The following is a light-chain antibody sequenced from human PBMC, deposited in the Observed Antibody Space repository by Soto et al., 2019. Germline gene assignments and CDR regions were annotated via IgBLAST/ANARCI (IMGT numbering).Light chain of an antibody. Sequence: DTVMSQSPASLAVSLGGRATINCKSSQRLLYRYNNTNYLAWYQHKAGQPPKLLIYWASTRASGVPDRFSGSGSGTDFTLTINNVQAEDVAVYYCQQYYNPPWTFGQGTKVEI. CDR2: WAS. CDR1: QRLLYRYNNTNY. CDR3: QQYYNPPWT. J-gene: IGKJ1*01. V-gene: IGKV4-1*01.